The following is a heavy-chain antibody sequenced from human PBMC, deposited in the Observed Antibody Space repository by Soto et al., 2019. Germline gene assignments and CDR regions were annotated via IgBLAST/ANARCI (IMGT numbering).Heavy chain of an antibody. CDR1: GDSISSGGYY. Sequence: QVQLQESGPGLVKPSQTLSLTCSVSGDSISSGGYYWNWIRQLPGKGLEWIGYTSYSGRTYYNPSLNCRATISVDTSKNQFSLKLTSVTAADTAVYYCARDEGAQFDWYFDLWGRGTLVTVSS. J-gene: IGHJ2*01. V-gene: IGHV4-31*03. CDR2: TSYSGRT. CDR3: ARDEGAQFDWYFDL.